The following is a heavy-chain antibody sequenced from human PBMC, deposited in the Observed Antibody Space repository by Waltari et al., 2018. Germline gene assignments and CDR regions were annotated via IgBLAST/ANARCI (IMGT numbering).Heavy chain of an antibody. Sequence: PGKGLEWIGEINHSGSTNYNPSLKSRVTISVDTSKNQFSLKLRSATAADTAVYYCARYVTVTTDFYYYGMDVWGQGSTVTVSS. J-gene: IGHJ6*02. CDR2: INHSGST. D-gene: IGHD1-7*01. CDR3: ARYVTVTTDFYYYGMDV. V-gene: IGHV4-34*01.